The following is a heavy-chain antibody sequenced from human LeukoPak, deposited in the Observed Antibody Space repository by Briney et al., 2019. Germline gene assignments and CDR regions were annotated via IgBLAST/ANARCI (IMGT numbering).Heavy chain of an antibody. CDR3: ARSRASVAARPMQAFDI. V-gene: IGHV3-7*01. CDR2: IKQDGSEK. J-gene: IGHJ3*02. CDR1: GFTFSSYW. Sequence: GGSLRLSCAASGFTFSSYWMSWVRQAPGKGLEWVANIKQDGSEKYYVDSVKGRFTISRDNAKNSLYLQMNSLRAEDTAVYYCARSRASVAARPMQAFDIWGQGTMVTVSS. D-gene: IGHD6-6*01.